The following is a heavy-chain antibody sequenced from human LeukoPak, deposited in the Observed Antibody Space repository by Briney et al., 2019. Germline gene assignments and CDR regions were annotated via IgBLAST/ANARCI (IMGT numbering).Heavy chain of an antibody. CDR1: GYTLTELS. D-gene: IGHD3-22*01. CDR2: FDPEDGGT. Sequence: ASVKVSCKVSGYTLTELSMHWVRQAPGKGLEWMGGFDPEDGGTIYAQKFQGRVTMTEDTSTDTAYMELSSLRSEDTAVYYCATGVSYYDSSGYADYWGQGTLVTVSS. V-gene: IGHV1-24*01. J-gene: IGHJ4*02. CDR3: ATGVSYYDSSGYADY.